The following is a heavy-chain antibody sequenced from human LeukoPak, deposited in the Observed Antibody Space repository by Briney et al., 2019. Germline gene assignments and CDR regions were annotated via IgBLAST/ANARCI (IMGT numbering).Heavy chain of an antibody. V-gene: IGHV3-23*01. CDR1: GFTFSSYA. J-gene: IGHJ4*02. CDR3: ARGGRDGYNMDY. Sequence: GGSLRLSCAASGFTFSSYAMSWVRQAPGKGLEWVSAISGSGGSTYYADSVKGRFTISRDNSKNTLYLQMNSLRAEDTAVYYCARGGRDGYNMDYWGQGTLVTVSS. CDR2: ISGSGGST. D-gene: IGHD5-24*01.